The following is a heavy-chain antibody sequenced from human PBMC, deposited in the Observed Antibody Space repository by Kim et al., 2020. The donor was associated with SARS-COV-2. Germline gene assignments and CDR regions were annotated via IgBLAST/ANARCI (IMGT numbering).Heavy chain of an antibody. Sequence: GGSLRLSCAASGFTFSSYDMHWVRQATGKGLEWVSAIGTAGDTYYPGSVKGRFTISRENDKNSLYLQMNSLRAGDTAVYYCARSASGGSNVRAFDYWGQGTLVTVSS. D-gene: IGHD2-15*01. CDR1: GFTFSSYD. J-gene: IGHJ4*02. V-gene: IGHV3-13*01. CDR3: ARSASGGSNVRAFDY. CDR2: IGTAGDT.